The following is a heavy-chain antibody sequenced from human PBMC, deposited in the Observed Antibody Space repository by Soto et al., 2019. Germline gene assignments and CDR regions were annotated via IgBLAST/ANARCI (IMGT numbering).Heavy chain of an antibody. J-gene: IGHJ6*02. D-gene: IGHD6-6*01. Sequence: QVQLVQSGAEVKKPGASVKVSCKASGYTFTSYDINWVRQATGQGLEWMGWMNPNSGNTDYAQKFQGRVTMTRNNSISTACKELSSLRSEDTAVYYCAGRGLSSSSTFRYYYYGIDVWGQGTTVTVSS. CDR1: GYTFTSYD. V-gene: IGHV1-8*01. CDR3: AGRGLSSSSTFRYYYYGIDV. CDR2: MNPNSGNT.